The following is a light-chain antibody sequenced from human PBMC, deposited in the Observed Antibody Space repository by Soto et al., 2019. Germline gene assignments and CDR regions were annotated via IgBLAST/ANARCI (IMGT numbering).Light chain of an antibody. CDR1: QSISSW. J-gene: IGKJ1*01. V-gene: IGKV1-5*03. Sequence: DIQMTQSPSTLSASVGDRVTITCRASQSISSWLAWYQQKPGKAPKLLIYKASSLESGVPSRFSGSGSGTELTITIRSLQPDDFETYYCQQYNSYWTFGQGTKVEIK. CDR2: KAS. CDR3: QQYNSYWT.